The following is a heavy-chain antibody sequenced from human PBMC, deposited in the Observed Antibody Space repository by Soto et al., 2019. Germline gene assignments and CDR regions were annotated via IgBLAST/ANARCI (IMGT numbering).Heavy chain of an antibody. V-gene: IGHV4-39*01. J-gene: IGHJ2*01. D-gene: IGHD3-3*01. CDR3: TGRIFAHWYFDL. Sequence: QLQLQESGPGLVKPSETLSLTCVVSGDSIRSTYYWGWIRQPPGKGLEWIGSIYFNGNAYYNPSLTSRFTMSVDTSMIQFSLNLSSVTAADTAVYYCTGRIFAHWYFDLWGRGTLVTVSS. CDR2: IYFNGNA. CDR1: GDSIRSTYY.